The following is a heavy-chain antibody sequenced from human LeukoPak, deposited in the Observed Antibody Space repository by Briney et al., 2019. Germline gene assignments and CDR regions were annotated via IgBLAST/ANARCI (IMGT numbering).Heavy chain of an antibody. J-gene: IGHJ4*02. V-gene: IGHV3-23*01. Sequence: PGGSLRLSCVASGFIFSTYGMSWVRRAPEKGLEWVSTITAGGGSTYYADSVKGRFTISRDNSKNTLYLQMNSLRAEDTAIYYCVKGRYCGGTSCLYFDCWGQGTLVTFSS. CDR2: ITAGGGST. CDR1: GFIFSTYG. D-gene: IGHD2-2*01. CDR3: VKGRYCGGTSCLYFDC.